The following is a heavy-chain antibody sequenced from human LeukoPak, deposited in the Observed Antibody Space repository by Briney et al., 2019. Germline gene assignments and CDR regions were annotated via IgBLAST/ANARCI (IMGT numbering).Heavy chain of an antibody. D-gene: IGHD3-9*01. CDR1: GFTFDDYA. CDR2: ISGDGVST. Sequence: GGSLRLSCAASGFTFDDYAMHWVRQAPGKGLEWVSLISGDGVSTYYADSVKGRFTISRDNSKNSLYLQMNSLRTEDTALYYCAKDLRTLAVRYYDILTGFHYYYGMDVWGQGTTVTVSS. CDR3: AKDLRTLAVRYYDILTGFHYYYGMDV. V-gene: IGHV3-43*02. J-gene: IGHJ6*02.